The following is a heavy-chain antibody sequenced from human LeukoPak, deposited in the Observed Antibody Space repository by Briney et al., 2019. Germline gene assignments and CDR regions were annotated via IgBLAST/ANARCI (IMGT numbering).Heavy chain of an antibody. V-gene: IGHV5-10-1*01. CDR1: GSFFSSSR. CDR2: IDPSDSYT. Sequence: PGAALQISYEGSGSFFSSSRISWGRQLRGKGVGWVGRIDPSDSYTNYSPSFQGHVIISADKSISTAYLQWSSLKASDTAMYYCARRPVVAATFTPYGMDVWGQGTTVTVSS. D-gene: IGHD2-15*01. J-gene: IGHJ6*02. CDR3: ARRPVVAATFTPYGMDV.